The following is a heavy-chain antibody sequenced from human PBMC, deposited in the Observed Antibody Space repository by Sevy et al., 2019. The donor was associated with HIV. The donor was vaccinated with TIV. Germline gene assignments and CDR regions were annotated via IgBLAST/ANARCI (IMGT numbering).Heavy chain of an antibody. CDR3: ARAWEGRGAGHGMFDY. J-gene: IGHJ4*02. Sequence: GGSLRLSCAASGFTFSSYAMHWVRQAPGKGLEWVAVISYDGSNKYYADSVKGRFTISRDNSKNTLYLQMNSLRAEDTAVYYGARAWEGRGAGHGMFDYWGQGTLVTVSS. CDR1: GFTFSSYA. CDR2: ISYDGSNK. V-gene: IGHV3-30-3*01. D-gene: IGHD1-26*01.